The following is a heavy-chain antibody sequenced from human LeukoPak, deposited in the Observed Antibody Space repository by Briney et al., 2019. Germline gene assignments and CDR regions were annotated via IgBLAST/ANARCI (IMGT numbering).Heavy chain of an antibody. CDR2: ISGSGGST. CDR3: AKKYGSGSYGYLDY. J-gene: IGHJ4*02. Sequence: GGSLRLSCAASGFTFSSYAMRWVRQAPGRGLEWVSAISGSGGSTYYADSAKGRFTISRDNSKNTLYLQMNSLRAEDTAVYYCAKKYGSGSYGYLDYWGQGTLVSVSS. CDR1: GFTFSSYA. D-gene: IGHD3-10*01. V-gene: IGHV3-23*01.